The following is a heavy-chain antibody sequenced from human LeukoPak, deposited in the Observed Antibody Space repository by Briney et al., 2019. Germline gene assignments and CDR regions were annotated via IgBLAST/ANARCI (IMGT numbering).Heavy chain of an antibody. Sequence: SETLSLACILSCGFITVYYCTWIRHPPGGLLEWIGYGAYSGSTHYNPSLKSRVTISVDTSKNQFSLKLSSVTAADTAVYYCARQVAAAQRPFDFWGQGTLVTVSS. V-gene: IGHV4-59*08. J-gene: IGHJ4*02. CDR3: ARQVAAAQRPFDF. D-gene: IGHD6-13*01. CDR2: GAYSGST. CDR1: CGFITVYY.